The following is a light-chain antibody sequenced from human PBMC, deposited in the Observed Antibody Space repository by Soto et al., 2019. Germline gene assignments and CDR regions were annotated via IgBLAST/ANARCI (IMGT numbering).Light chain of an antibody. CDR2: DVS. V-gene: IGLV2-14*03. CDR3: SSYTRAATYV. CDR1: SSDVGAYNY. Sequence: QSVLTQPVSMSGSPGQSITISCTGSSSDVGAYNYDSWYQQYRPGEAPKLIIYDVSHRPAGVSTRFSGSKSGNTASLTISGLQTEDEADYYCSSYTRAATYVFGTGTKVTVL. J-gene: IGLJ1*01.